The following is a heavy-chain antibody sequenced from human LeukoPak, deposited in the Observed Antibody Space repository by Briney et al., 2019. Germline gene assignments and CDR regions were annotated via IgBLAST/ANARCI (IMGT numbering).Heavy chain of an antibody. Sequence: GASVKVSCKASGGTFSSYAISWVRQAPGQGLEWRGRIIPIFGTANYAQKFQGRVTITTDESTSTAYMELSSLRSEDTAVYYCARGDIGDLYDYWGQGTLVTVSS. V-gene: IGHV1-69*05. CDR1: GGTFSSYA. CDR2: IIPIFGTA. CDR3: ARGDIGDLYDY. J-gene: IGHJ4*02. D-gene: IGHD4-17*01.